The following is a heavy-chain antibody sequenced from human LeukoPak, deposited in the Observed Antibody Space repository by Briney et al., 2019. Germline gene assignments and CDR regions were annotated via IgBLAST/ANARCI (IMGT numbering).Heavy chain of an antibody. Sequence: GGSLRLSCAASGFTFSSHLMHWVRQAPGKGLVWVSRISSDGTYTNYADSVRGRFTISRDNAKNTLYLQMNSLRAEDTAVYYCAEPEGGYYDIRPDWGQGTLVTVCS. V-gene: IGHV3-74*01. CDR1: GFTFSSHL. CDR3: AEPEGGYYDIRPD. D-gene: IGHD3-22*01. J-gene: IGHJ4*02. CDR2: ISSDGTYT.